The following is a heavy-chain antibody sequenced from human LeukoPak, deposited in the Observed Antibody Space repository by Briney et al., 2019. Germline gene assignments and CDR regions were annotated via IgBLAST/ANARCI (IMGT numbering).Heavy chain of an antibody. CDR3: ARGPGYSGYDYSVDY. J-gene: IGHJ4*02. V-gene: IGHV4-34*01. D-gene: IGHD5-12*01. CDR2: INHSGST. CDR1: GGSFSGYY. Sequence: PSETLSLTCAVYGGSFSGYYWSWIRQPPGKGLEWIGEINHSGSTNYNPSLKSRVTISVDTSKNQFSLKLSSVTAADTAVYYCARGPGYSGYDYSVDYWGQGTLVTVSS.